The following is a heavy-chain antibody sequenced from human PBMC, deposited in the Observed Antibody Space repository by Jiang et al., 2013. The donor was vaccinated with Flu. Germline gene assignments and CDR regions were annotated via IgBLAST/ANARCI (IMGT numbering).Heavy chain of an antibody. D-gene: IGHD3-22*01. J-gene: IGHJ4*02. Sequence: QSGAEVKKPGATVKISCKVSGYTFTDYYMHWVQQAPGKGLEWMGLVDPEDGETIYAEKFQGRVTITADTSTDTAYMELSSLRSEDTAVYYCATPGGGLGHYYDSSGYYSWGQGTLVTVSS. V-gene: IGHV1-69-2*01. CDR2: VDPEDGET. CDR3: ATPGGGLGHYYDSSGYYS. CDR1: GYTFTDYY.